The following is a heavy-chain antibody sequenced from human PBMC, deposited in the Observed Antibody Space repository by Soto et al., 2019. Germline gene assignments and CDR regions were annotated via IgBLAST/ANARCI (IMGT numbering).Heavy chain of an antibody. J-gene: IGHJ3*02. V-gene: IGHV4-34*01. CDR1: GGSFSGYY. D-gene: IGHD3-22*01. CDR3: ARKTVLSIVVVITKNDAFDI. Sequence: SETLSLTCAVYGGSFSGYYWSWIRQPPGKGLEWIGEINHSGSTNYNPTLKSRVNISVDTSKNQFSLKLSSVTAADTAVYYCARKTVLSIVVVITKNDAFDIWGQGTMVTVSS. CDR2: INHSGST.